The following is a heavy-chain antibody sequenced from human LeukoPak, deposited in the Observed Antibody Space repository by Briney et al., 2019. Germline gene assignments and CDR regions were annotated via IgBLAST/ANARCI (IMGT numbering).Heavy chain of an antibody. CDR1: GYTVTVYY. CDR3: ARDRSVTISGTIHSHAFDI. CDR2: INPNSGGT. D-gene: IGHD3-9*01. V-gene: IGHV1-2*02. J-gene: IGHJ3*02. Sequence: ASVKVSCKASGYTVTVYYMHWVRQAPGQGLEWMGWINPNSGGTNYAQKFQGRVTMTRDTSISTAYMELSRLRSDDTAVYYCARDRSVTISGTIHSHAFDIWAQGTIDSVSS.